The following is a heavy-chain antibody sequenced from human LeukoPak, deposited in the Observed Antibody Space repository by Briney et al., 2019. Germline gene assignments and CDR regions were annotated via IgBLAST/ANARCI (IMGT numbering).Heavy chain of an antibody. CDR1: GGSFSGYY. CDR3: ARVVVGAPFDI. D-gene: IGHD1-26*01. CDR2: IYYSGST. V-gene: IGHV4-59*01. Sequence: SETLSLTCTVSGGSFSGYYWSWIRQPPGKGREWIGYIYYSGSTNYNPSLKSRVTISVDTSKNQFSLKLSSVTAADTAVYYCARVVVGAPFDIWGQGTMVTVSS. J-gene: IGHJ3*02.